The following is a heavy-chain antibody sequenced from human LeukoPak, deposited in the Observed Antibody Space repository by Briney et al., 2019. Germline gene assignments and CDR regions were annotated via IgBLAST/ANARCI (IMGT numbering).Heavy chain of an antibody. J-gene: IGHJ3*02. CDR1: GFTFSNYN. CDR2: ISSSGSYI. Sequence: GGSLRLSCAASGFTFSNYNMNWVRQAPGKGLEWVSSISSSGSYIYYADSLKGRFTISRDNAKNSQYLQMDRLRAEDTAVYYCAINSWSTTSQGAFDIWGQGTMDTVSS. D-gene: IGHD1-14*01. V-gene: IGHV3-21*01. CDR3: AINSWSTTSQGAFDI.